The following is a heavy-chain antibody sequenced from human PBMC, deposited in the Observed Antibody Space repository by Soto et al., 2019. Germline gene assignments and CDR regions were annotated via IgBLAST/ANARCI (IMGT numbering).Heavy chain of an antibody. CDR3: ARGGFWSGYYSWFDP. V-gene: IGHV1-69*12. Sequence: QVQLVQSGAEVKKPGSSVKVSCKTSGGTISNYAISWVRQAPGQELEWMGGIIPLFGTTNYAQKFQGRVTITADESTRTAYMELSSLRSEDTAVYYCARGGFWSGYYSWFDPWGQGTLVTVSS. CDR2: IIPLFGTT. J-gene: IGHJ5*02. D-gene: IGHD3-3*01. CDR1: GGTISNYA.